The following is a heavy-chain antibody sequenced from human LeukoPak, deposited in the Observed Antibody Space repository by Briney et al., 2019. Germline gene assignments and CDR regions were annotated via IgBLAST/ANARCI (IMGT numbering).Heavy chain of an antibody. V-gene: IGHV3-20*04. J-gene: IGHJ4*02. CDR1: GFTFDDYG. CDR3: ARLYCSSTSCYPLGDY. D-gene: IGHD2-2*01. Sequence: RGSLRLSCAASGFTFDDYGMSWVRQAPGKGLEWVSGINWNGGSTTYADSVKGRFTISRDNAKNSLYLQINSLRAEDTAFYYCARLYCSSTSCYPLGDYWGQGTLVTVSS. CDR2: INWNGGST.